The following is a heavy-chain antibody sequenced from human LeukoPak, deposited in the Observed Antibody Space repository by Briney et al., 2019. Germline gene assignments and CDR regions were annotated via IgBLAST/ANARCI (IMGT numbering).Heavy chain of an antibody. CDR2: IPPASNYI. Sequence: GGSLRLSCAASGFTFEDYTMNWVRQARGKGLEWVSIIPPASNYIRYADSVKGRFTVSRDNARNSLYLQMNSLRAEDTAVYYCATDRDWIFAFWGQGALVTVSS. J-gene: IGHJ4*02. CDR1: GFTFEDYT. CDR3: ATDRDWIFAF. V-gene: IGHV3-21*01. D-gene: IGHD1-1*01.